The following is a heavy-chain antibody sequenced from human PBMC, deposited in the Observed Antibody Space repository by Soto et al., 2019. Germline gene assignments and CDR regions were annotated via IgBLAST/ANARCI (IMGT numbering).Heavy chain of an antibody. Sequence: GGSLRLSCEASGFTVSNTYMSWIRQAPGRGLEWVSIIYGGGRTYYTDSVKGRFTISKDNSRNTVYLQMNSLRAEDTALYYCARCFNQNHVDSCRQGTLVTLSS. V-gene: IGHV3-53*01. CDR3: ARCFNQNHVDS. CDR2: IYGGGRT. CDR1: GFTVSNTY. D-gene: IGHD2-2*01. J-gene: IGHJ5*01.